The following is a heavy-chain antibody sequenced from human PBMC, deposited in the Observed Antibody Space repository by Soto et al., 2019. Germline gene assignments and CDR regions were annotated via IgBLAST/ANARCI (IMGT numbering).Heavy chain of an antibody. J-gene: IGHJ4*02. V-gene: IGHV1-46*03. D-gene: IGHD3-16*01. CDR2: INPSGGST. CDR3: ARANPYDYIWGSVSPLDY. CDR1: GYTFTSYY. Sequence: QVQLVQSGAEVKKPGASVKVSCKASGYTFTSYYMHWVRQAPGQGLEWMGIINPSGGSTSYAQKFQGRVNMTRDTSTSTVYMELSSLRSEDTAVYYCARANPYDYIWGSVSPLDYWGQGTLVTVSS.